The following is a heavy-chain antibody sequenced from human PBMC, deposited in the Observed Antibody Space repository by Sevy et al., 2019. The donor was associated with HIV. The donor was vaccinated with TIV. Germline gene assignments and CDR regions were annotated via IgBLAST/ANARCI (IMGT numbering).Heavy chain of an antibody. D-gene: IGHD5-18*01. Sequence: GGSLRLSCAASGFTVSSNYMSWVRQAPGKGLEWVAVIYSGGSTYYADSVKGRFTISRDNSTNTLYLQMNSLRAEDTAVYYCARRRGYSYGYDYWGQGTLVTVSS. CDR1: GFTVSSNY. CDR3: ARRRGYSYGYDY. J-gene: IGHJ4*02. V-gene: IGHV3-53*01. CDR2: IYSGGST.